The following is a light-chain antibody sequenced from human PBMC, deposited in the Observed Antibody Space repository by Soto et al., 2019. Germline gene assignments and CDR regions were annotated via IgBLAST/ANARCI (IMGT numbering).Light chain of an antibody. J-gene: IGLJ1*01. CDR2: EAS. V-gene: IGLV2-8*01. CDR3: SSYAGSNTYV. CDR1: STDIGAYNY. Sequence: QSALTQPASVSGSPGQSITISCTGTSTDIGAYNYVSWYQQHPGKAPKLLIYEASKRPSGVPDRFSGSKSGNTASLTVSGLQAEDEADYYCSSYAGSNTYVFGTGTKVTVL.